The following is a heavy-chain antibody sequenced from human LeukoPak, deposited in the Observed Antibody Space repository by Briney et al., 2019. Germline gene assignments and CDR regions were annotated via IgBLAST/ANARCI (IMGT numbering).Heavy chain of an antibody. V-gene: IGHV4-39*01. D-gene: IGHD2-2*01. CDR2: IYYSGST. J-gene: IGHJ4*02. CDR1: GGSVSSGSYY. Sequence: SETLSLTCTVSGGSVSSGSYYWGWIRQPPGKGLEWIGSIYYSGSTYYNPSLKSRVTISVDTSKNQFSLKLSSVTAADTAVYYCATHIVVVPAADYYFDYWGQGTLVTVSS. CDR3: ATHIVVVPAADYYFDY.